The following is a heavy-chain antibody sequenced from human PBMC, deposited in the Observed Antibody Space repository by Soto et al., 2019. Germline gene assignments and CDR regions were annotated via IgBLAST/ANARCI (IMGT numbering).Heavy chain of an antibody. CDR1: GFTFSTYT. CDR3: ARDYSTTAPFDY. D-gene: IGHD2-21*01. CDR2: VSFDGSNK. J-gene: IGHJ4*02. V-gene: IGHV3-30-3*01. Sequence: PGGSLRLSCAASGFTFSTYTLHWVRQAPGKGLEWVAVVSFDGSNKYYADSLEGRFTISRDNSKNTLYLEMNSLRAEDTAVYYCARDYSTTAPFDYWRQGTLVTVSS.